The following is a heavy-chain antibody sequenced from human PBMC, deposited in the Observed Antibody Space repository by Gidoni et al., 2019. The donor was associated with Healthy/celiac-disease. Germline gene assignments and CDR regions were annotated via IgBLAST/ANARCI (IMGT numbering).Heavy chain of an antibody. CDR2: INHSGST. Sequence: QVQLQQWGAGLLKPSETLSLTCAVYGGSFSGYYWTWFRQPPGKGLEWIGEINHSGSTNYNPSLKSRVTISVDTSKSQFSLKLSSVTAADTAVYYCAREGETGYPYWFDPWGQGTLVTVSS. V-gene: IGHV4-34*01. CDR3: AREGETGYPYWFDP. D-gene: IGHD3-9*01. J-gene: IGHJ5*02. CDR1: GGSFSGYY.